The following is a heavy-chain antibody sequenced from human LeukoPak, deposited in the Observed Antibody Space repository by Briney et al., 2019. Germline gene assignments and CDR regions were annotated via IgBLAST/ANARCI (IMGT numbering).Heavy chain of an antibody. D-gene: IGHD2-15*01. CDR1: GGSFSGYY. CDR3: AREIVDIYYYYGMDV. Sequence: SETLSLTCAVYGGSFSGYYWSWIRQPPGKGPEWIGEINHSGSTNYNPSLKSRVTISVDTSKNQFSLKLSSVAAADTAVYYCAREIVDIYYYYGMDVWGQGTRSPSP. J-gene: IGHJ6*02. CDR2: INHSGST. V-gene: IGHV4-34*01.